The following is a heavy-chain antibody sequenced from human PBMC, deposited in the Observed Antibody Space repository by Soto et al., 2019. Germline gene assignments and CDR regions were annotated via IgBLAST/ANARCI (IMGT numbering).Heavy chain of an antibody. V-gene: IGHV3-33*01. Sequence: QVQLVESGGGVVQPGRSLRLSCAASGFPFSSYGMHWVRQAPGKGLEWVAVIWDDGSNKYYADSVKGRFTISRDNSKNTLYLQLNSLRVEDTAVYYCARDGVAGTGLYYFDHWGQGNLVTVSP. CDR1: GFPFSSYG. CDR2: IWDDGSNK. J-gene: IGHJ4*02. D-gene: IGHD6-19*01. CDR3: ARDGVAGTGLYYFDH.